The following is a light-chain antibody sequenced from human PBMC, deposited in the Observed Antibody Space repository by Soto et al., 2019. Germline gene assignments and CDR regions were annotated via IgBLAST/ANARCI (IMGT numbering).Light chain of an antibody. CDR3: QQRSNSPPYT. CDR1: QSVSSY. V-gene: IGKV3-11*01. CDR2: DAS. Sequence: EIVLTQSPATLSLSPGERATLSCRASQSVSSYLAWYQQKPGQAPGLLIYDASNRATGIPARFSGSGSGTDFTLTISSLEPEDFAVCYWQQRSNSPPYTFGQGTKLEIK. J-gene: IGKJ2*01.